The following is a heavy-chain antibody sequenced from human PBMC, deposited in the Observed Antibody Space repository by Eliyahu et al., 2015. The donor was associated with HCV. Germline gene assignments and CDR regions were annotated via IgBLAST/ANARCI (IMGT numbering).Heavy chain of an antibody. CDR1: XGPIXTYY. Sequence: QVQLQESGPGLVXPSETLSLTCTVPXGPIXTYYWXWXRQPPGKGPEGIGDXHXSGSTNYNPSLKXRVTISVDTSKNQFSLNLTSVTAADTAMYYCASGGGGIAVTGTGGWFDPWGQGTLVTVSS. CDR3: ASGGGGIAVTGTGGWFDP. CDR2: XHXSGST. J-gene: IGHJ5*02. D-gene: IGHD6-19*01. V-gene: IGHV4-59*01.